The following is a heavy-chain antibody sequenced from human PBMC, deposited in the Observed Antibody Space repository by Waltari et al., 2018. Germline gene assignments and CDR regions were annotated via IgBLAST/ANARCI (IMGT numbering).Heavy chain of an antibody. CDR2: IYDSMGN. Sequence: QLQLQESGPGLVKPSETLSLTCTVSGGSISSSSYYWGWIRQPPGKGLGWIGGIYDSMGNYYNPYLNSRVTISVDTSKNQFSLKLSSVTAADTAVYYCASRYSSSWYYFDYWGQGTLVTVSS. V-gene: IGHV4-39*01. CDR3: ASRYSSSWYYFDY. J-gene: IGHJ4*02. D-gene: IGHD6-13*01. CDR1: GGSISSSSYY.